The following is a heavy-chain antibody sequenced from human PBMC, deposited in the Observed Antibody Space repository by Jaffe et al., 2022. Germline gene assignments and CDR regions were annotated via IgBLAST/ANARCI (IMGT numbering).Heavy chain of an antibody. D-gene: IGHD3-16*01. CDR1: GGSISSSSYY. Sequence: QLQLQESGPGLVKPSETLSLTCTVSGGSISSSSYYWGWIRQPPGKGLEWIGSIYYSGSTYYNPSLKSRVTISVDTSKNQFSLKLSSVTAADTAVYYCARHGGPYDYIWGSYGNFDYWGQGTLVTVSS. J-gene: IGHJ4*02. CDR3: ARHGGPYDYIWGSYGNFDY. V-gene: IGHV4-39*01. CDR2: IYYSGST.